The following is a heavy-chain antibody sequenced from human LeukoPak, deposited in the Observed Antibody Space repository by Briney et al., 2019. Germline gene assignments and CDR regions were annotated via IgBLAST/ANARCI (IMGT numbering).Heavy chain of an antibody. CDR3: AKDRVPLYGDLINWFDP. CDR1: GFTFSSHD. V-gene: IGHV3-23*01. Sequence: GGSLRLSCAASGFTFSSHDMHWVRQAPGKGLEWVSAISGSGGNTYYADSVKGRFTISRDNSKNTLYLQMNSMRAEDTAVYYCAKDRVPLYGDLINWFDPWGQGTLVTVSS. D-gene: IGHD4-17*01. CDR2: ISGSGGNT. J-gene: IGHJ5*02.